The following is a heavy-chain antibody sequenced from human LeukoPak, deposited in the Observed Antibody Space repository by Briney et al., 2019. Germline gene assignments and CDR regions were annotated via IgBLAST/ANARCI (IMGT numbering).Heavy chain of an antibody. J-gene: IGHJ4*02. CDR2: INHSGST. D-gene: IGHD6-19*01. Sequence: PSETLSLTCAVYGGSFSGYYWSWIRQPPGKGLEWIGEINHSGSTNYNPSLKSRVTISVDTSKNQFSLKLSSVTAADTAVYYCARDHWRLAPGDYWGQGTLVTVSS. CDR3: ARDHWRLAPGDY. CDR1: GGSFSGYY. V-gene: IGHV4-34*01.